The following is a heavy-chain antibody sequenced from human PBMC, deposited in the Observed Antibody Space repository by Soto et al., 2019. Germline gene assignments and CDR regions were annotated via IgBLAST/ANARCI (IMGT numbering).Heavy chain of an antibody. CDR3: AREGSVDTAMFFDY. Sequence: QVQLVESGGGVVQPGRSLRLSCAASGFTFSSYAMHWVRQAPGKGLEWVAVISYDGSNKYYADSVKGRFTISRDNSKNTLYLQMNSLRAEDTAVYYCAREGSVDTAMFFDYWGQGTLVTVSS. CDR2: ISYDGSNK. V-gene: IGHV3-30-3*01. D-gene: IGHD5-18*01. CDR1: GFTFSSYA. J-gene: IGHJ4*02.